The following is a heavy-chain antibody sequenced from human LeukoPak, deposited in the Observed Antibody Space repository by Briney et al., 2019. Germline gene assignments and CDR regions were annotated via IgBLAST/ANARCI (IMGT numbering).Heavy chain of an antibody. CDR2: ISAYNGNT. J-gene: IGHJ6*02. CDR3: ARDWGDTAMDYYYYYGMDV. CDR1: GYTFTSYG. Sequence: ASVKVSCTASGYTFTSYGISWVRQAPGQGLEWMGWISAYNGNTNYAQKLQGRVTMTTDTSTSTAYIELRSLRSDDTAVYYCARDWGDTAMDYYYYYGMDVWGQGTTVTVSS. V-gene: IGHV1-18*01. D-gene: IGHD5-18*01.